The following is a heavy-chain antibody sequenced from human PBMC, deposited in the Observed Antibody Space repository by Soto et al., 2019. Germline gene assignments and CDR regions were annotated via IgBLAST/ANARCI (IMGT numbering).Heavy chain of an antibody. V-gene: IGHV3-7*01. D-gene: IGHD2-2*01. CDR2: IKQDGSEK. CDR3: ASFYCSSTSCLAPYYYYGMDV. J-gene: IGHJ6*02. Sequence: GGSLRLSCAASGFTFSSYWMSWVRQAPGKGLEWVANIKQDGSEKYYVDSVKGRFTISRDNAKNSLYLQMNSLRAEDTAVYYCASFYCSSTSCLAPYYYYGMDVWGQGTTVTVSS. CDR1: GFTFSSYW.